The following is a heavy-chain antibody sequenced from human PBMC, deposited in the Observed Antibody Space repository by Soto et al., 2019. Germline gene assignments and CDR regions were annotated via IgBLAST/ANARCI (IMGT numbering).Heavy chain of an antibody. V-gene: IGHV3-30*18. J-gene: IGHJ4*02. CDR1: GFTFSSTG. D-gene: IGHD6-19*01. Sequence: QVQLVESGGGVVQPGGALRLSCAASGFTFSSTGMHWVRQAPGKGLEWVAVISHDGGNKYYGDSVKGRFTIYRENSKNTLYLQMNSLRADDTAVYYCAKDWGIAVAAHWGQGTLVTVSS. CDR2: ISHDGGNK. CDR3: AKDWGIAVAAH.